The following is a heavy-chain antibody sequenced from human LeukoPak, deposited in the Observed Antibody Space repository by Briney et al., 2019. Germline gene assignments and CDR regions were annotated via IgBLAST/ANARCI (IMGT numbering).Heavy chain of an antibody. CDR3: ARLSAGYSLDY. D-gene: IGHD5-12*01. V-gene: IGHV4-39*01. CDR1: GGSLSSSSYF. Sequence: SETLSLTCTVSGGSLSSSSYFWGWIRQPPGKGLEWIGSFYYSGSTYYNPSLKSRVTISVDTSKNQFSLKLSSVTAADTAVYYCARLSAGYSLDYWGQGTLVTVSS. J-gene: IGHJ4*02. CDR2: FYYSGST.